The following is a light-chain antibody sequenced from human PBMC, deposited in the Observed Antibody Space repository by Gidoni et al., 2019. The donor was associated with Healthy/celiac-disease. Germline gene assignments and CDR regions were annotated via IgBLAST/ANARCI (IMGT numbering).Light chain of an antibody. CDR1: QSISSY. CDR2: AAS. V-gene: IGKV1-39*01. J-gene: IGKJ2*01. Sequence: IQMTQTPSSLSASVGERDTITCRASQSISSYLNWYQQKPVKAPKLLIYAASSLQSGVPSRFSACGSGTDFTLTTTSLQPVLFATYYCQQSYSTLYTFGQGTKLEIK. CDR3: QQSYSTLYT.